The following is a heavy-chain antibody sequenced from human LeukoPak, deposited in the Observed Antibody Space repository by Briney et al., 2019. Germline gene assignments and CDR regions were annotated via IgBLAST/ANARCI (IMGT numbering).Heavy chain of an antibody. V-gene: IGHV1-2*02. J-gene: IGHJ4*02. CDR1: GYTFTGYY. D-gene: IGHD1-26*01. CDR3: ASSGIVPVDSHLDD. Sequence: GASLKVSFKASGYTFTGYYIHWVPRAPGEGDGWVGGINPTTDGTNSEQKFRRRVDTTRDTSIRSAYMELRRLRSDDTAVYYCASSGIVPVDSHLDDWGQGTLVTVSS. CDR2: INPTTDGT.